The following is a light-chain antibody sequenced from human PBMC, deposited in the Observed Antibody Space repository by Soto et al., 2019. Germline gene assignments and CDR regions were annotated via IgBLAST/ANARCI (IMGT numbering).Light chain of an antibody. CDR1: NIGSKR. Sequence: SYELTQPPSVSVAPGQTARVTCERNNIGSKRVNWYQQKTGQAPVLVVTEESDRPSGIPERFSGSNSGNTATLTISGVEAGDEADYYCQLWDSSVELVVFGEGTQLTVL. J-gene: IGLJ2*01. CDR2: EES. CDR3: QLWDSSVELVV. V-gene: IGLV3-21*02.